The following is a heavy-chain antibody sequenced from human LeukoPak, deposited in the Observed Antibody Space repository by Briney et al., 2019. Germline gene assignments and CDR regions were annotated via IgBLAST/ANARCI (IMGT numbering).Heavy chain of an antibody. CDR1: GFTFSSYS. Sequence: GGSLRLSCAASGFTFSSYSMNWVRQAPGKGLEWVSYISSSSSTIYYADSVKGRFTISRDNAKNSLYLQMNSLRAEDTAVYYLAKDKPYYYESSADAFDILGQGTMVTVSS. CDR2: ISSSSSTI. CDR3: AKDKPYYYESSADAFDI. J-gene: IGHJ3*02. D-gene: IGHD3-22*01. V-gene: IGHV3-48*01.